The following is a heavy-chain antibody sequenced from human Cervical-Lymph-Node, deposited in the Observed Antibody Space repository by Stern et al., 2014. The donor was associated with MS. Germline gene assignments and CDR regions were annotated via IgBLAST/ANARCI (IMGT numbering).Heavy chain of an antibody. CDR2: IWLVGINE. D-gene: IGHD1-14*01. V-gene: IGHV3-33*01. CDR1: GFTFSTSG. CDR3: ARERAYNRSPFDY. J-gene: IGHJ4*02. Sequence: VQLVESGGGVVQPGGSLRLSCAASGFTFSTSGIHWVRQAPRKWLECVAVIWLVGINESFGDSVKGRFTFSRVNSKNTLSLEMKSLRVEDTAVYCCARERAYNRSPFDYWGQGTPVTVSS.